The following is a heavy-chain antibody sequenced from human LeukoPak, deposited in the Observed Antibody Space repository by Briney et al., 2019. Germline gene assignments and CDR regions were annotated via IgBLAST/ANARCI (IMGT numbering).Heavy chain of an antibody. CDR1: GFTVRTHS. V-gene: IGHV3-66*01. CDR2: IYSGGST. D-gene: IGHD4-17*01. CDR3: ARERVTTGGDAFEI. J-gene: IGHJ3*02. Sequence: GGSLRLSCTASGFTVRTHSMSWVRQAPGKGLEWVSVIYSGGSTYYADSVNGRFTISRDSSKNTLFLQMNSLRAEDTAVYHCARERVTTGGDAFEIWGQGTMVTVSS.